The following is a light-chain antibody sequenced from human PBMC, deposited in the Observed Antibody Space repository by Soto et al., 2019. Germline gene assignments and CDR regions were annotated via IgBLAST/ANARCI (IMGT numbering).Light chain of an antibody. J-gene: IGKJ2*01. V-gene: IGKV1-8*01. CDR2: AAS. Sequence: AIRMTQSPSSLSASTGDRVTITCRASQGISSYLAWYQQKPGTAPKLLIYAASTLQSGVPSRFSGSGSGTDFTLTISCLQSEDFATYYCQQYYSYRYTFGQGTKLEIK. CDR1: QGISSY. CDR3: QQYYSYRYT.